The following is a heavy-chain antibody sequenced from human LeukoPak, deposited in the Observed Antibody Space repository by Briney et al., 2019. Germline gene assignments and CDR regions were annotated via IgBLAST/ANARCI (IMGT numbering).Heavy chain of an antibody. CDR3: ARDGSGSYYVSYFDY. J-gene: IGHJ4*02. CDR1: GFTFSSYA. Sequence: GGSLRLSCAASGFTFSSYAMHWVRQAPGKGLEWVAVISYDGSNKYYADSMKGRFTISRDNSKNTLYLQMNSLRAEDTAVYYCARDGSGSYYVSYFDYWGQGTLVTVSS. V-gene: IGHV3-30-3*01. CDR2: ISYDGSNK. D-gene: IGHD1-26*01.